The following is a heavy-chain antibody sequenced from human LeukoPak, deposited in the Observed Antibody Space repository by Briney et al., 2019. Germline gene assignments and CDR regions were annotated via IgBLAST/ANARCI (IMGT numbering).Heavy chain of an antibody. V-gene: IGHV3-23*01. Sequence: PGGSLRLSCAASGFTFSSYAMSSVRQAPGKGLEWVSAISGSGGSTYYADSVKGRFTISRDNSKNTLYLQMNSLRAEDTAVYYCAKAFYYRTYYFDYWGQGTLVTVSS. CDR3: AKAFYYRTYYFDY. D-gene: IGHD2/OR15-2a*01. CDR2: ISGSGGST. CDR1: GFTFSSYA. J-gene: IGHJ4*02.